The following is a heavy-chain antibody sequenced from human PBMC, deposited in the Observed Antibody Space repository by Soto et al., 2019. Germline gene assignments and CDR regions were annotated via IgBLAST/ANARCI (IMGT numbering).Heavy chain of an antibody. CDR1: GGSFSGYY. CDR3: ARDKITGLFDY. J-gene: IGHJ4*02. D-gene: IGHD2-8*02. Sequence: SETLSLTCAVYGGSFSGYYWTWIRQPPWTGLEWIGEINHSGSTNYNPSLKSRVTISVDTSKNQFSLKLASVTAADTAVYYCARDKITGLFDYWGQGTLVTVSS. CDR2: INHSGST. V-gene: IGHV4-34*01.